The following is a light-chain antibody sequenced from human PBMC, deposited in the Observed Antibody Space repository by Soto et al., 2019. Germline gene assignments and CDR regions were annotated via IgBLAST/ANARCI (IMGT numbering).Light chain of an antibody. CDR1: TGAVTSGHH. CDR3: LLTYSGPWV. Sequence: QAVVTQEPSLTVSPGGTVTLTCGSSTGAVTSGHHPYWLQQKPGQAPRTLIYHTTNTLSWTPARSSGSLLGGKAALTLSGAQPEDEALYYCLLTYSGPWVFGGGTKLTVL. J-gene: IGLJ3*02. V-gene: IGLV7-46*01. CDR2: HTT.